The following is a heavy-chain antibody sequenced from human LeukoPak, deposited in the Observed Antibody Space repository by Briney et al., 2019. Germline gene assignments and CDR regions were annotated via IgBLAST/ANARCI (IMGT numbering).Heavy chain of an antibody. Sequence: GGSLRLSCTASRFTFSRYGMHWVRQAPGKGLEWVAVISYDGTNKYYSDSVKGRFTISRDNSKNTLYLQMNFVRAEDTADYYCVKDQAYCTGGNCYYYFYYLDVWGKGTTVTVSS. J-gene: IGHJ6*03. CDR3: VKDQAYCTGGNCYYYFYYLDV. CDR2: ISYDGTNK. CDR1: RFTFSRYG. V-gene: IGHV3-30*18. D-gene: IGHD2-15*01.